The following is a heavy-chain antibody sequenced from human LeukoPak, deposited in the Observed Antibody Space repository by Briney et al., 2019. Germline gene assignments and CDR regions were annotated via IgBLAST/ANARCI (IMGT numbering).Heavy chain of an antibody. V-gene: IGHV3-23*01. D-gene: IGHD1-26*01. CDR2: ISGSGAST. J-gene: IGHJ4*02. Sequence: GGSLRLSCLTSGFTLSTNAMSWVRQAPGKGLEWISGISGSGASTYYADSVKGRFTISRDDSRNTLYLQMNSLRGDNTAVYYCAKDVGKWESLHFFDYWGQGTLVTVSS. CDR3: AKDVGKWESLHFFDY. CDR1: GFTLSTNA.